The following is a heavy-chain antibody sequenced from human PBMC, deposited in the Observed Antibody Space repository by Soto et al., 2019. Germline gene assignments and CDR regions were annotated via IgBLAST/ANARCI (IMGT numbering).Heavy chain of an antibody. CDR2: ISGSGGST. V-gene: IGHV3-23*01. Sequence: EVQLLESGGGLVQPGGSLRLSCAASGFTFSSYAMSWVRQAPGKGLEWVSAISGSGGSTDYADSVKGRFTISRDNSKNTRYLQMNSLRAEDTAVYYCAKDRRYSGRQFDYWGQGTLVTVSS. D-gene: IGHD1-26*01. J-gene: IGHJ4*02. CDR1: GFTFSSYA. CDR3: AKDRRYSGRQFDY.